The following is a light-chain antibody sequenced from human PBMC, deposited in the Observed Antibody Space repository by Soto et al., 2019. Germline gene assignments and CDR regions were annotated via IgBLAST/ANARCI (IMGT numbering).Light chain of an antibody. V-gene: IGKV3-20*01. Sequence: EIVLTQSPATLSLSPGERATLSFRASQSVSSYLAWYQQKPGQAPRLLIYGASTRATGIPDRFIGSGSGTHFTLTISRLEPEDFALYYCEYYGTSVTFGGGTKVDI. CDR3: EYYGTSVT. J-gene: IGKJ4*01. CDR2: GAS. CDR1: QSVSSY.